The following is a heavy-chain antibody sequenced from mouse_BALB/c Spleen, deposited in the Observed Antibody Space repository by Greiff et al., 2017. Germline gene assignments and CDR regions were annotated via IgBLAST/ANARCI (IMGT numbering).Heavy chain of an antibody. CDR2: IDTSDSYT. J-gene: IGHJ1*01. CDR3: VTMGYYYDV. Sequence: QVQLQQPGAELVMPGASVKMSCKASGYTFTDYWMHWVKQRPGQGLEWIGAIDTSDSYTSYNQKFKGKATLTVDESSSTAYMQLSSLTSEDSAVYYCVTMGYYYDVWGAGTTVTVSS. D-gene: IGHD2-3*01. CDR1: GYTFTDYW. V-gene: IGHV1-69*01.